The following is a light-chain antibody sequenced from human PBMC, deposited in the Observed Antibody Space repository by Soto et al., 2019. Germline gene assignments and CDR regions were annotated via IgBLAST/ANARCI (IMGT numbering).Light chain of an antibody. J-gene: IGLJ1*01. V-gene: IGLV1-40*01. CDR3: QSYDSSLSGHV. Sequence: QSVLTQPPSVSGAPGQRVTISCTGSSSNIGAGYDVHWYQQLPGTAPKLLIYGNSNRPSGVPDRFSGSKSGTSASLALTGLEAEDEADYYCQSYDSSLSGHVFGTGTKVTVL. CDR1: SSNIGAGYD. CDR2: GNS.